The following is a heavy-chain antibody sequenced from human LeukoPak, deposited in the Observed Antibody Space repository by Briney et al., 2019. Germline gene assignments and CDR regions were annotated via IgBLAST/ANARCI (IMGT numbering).Heavy chain of an antibody. CDR2: ISSSGTTI. CDR3: ARTVADSFDI. Sequence: GGSLRLSCAASGFSLRDYYMTWIRQTPGKGLEGVAYISSSGTTIYYADSAKGRFTISKDIAKSSLYLQMNSLRAEDTAVFYCARTVADSFDIWGQGTTVTVS. V-gene: IGHV3-11*01. CDR1: GFSLRDYY. J-gene: IGHJ3*02. D-gene: IGHD2-21*01.